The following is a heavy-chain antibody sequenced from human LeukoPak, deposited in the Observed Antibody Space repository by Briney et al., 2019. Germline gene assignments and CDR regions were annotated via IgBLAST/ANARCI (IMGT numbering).Heavy chain of an antibody. V-gene: IGHV3-48*01. J-gene: IGHJ3*02. Sequence: GGSLRLSCAAYGFTFSNYSMNWVRQAPGKGLEWVSYISSSSSTIYYADSVKGRFTISRDKAKNSLYLQMNSLRAEDTAVYYCASPGLYYDFWCGYAFDIWGQGTMVTVSS. CDR2: ISSSSSTI. CDR1: GFTFSNYS. D-gene: IGHD3-3*01. CDR3: ASPGLYYDFWCGYAFDI.